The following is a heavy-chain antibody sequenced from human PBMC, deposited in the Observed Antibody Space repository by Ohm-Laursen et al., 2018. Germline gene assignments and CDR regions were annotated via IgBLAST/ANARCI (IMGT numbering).Heavy chain of an antibody. V-gene: IGHV3-21*01. J-gene: IGHJ4*02. CDR3: ARGTYSSSWYVG. Sequence: SLRLSCAASGFTFSSYSMNWVRQAPGKGLEWVSSISSSSSYIYYADSVKGRFTISRDNAKNSLYLQMNSLRAEDTAVYYCARGTYSSSWYVGWGQGTLVTVSS. D-gene: IGHD6-13*01. CDR2: ISSSSSYI. CDR1: GFTFSSYS.